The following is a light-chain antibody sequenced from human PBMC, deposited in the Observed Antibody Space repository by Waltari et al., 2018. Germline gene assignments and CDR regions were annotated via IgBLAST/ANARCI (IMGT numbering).Light chain of an antibody. J-gene: IGKJ1*01. Sequence: DIQMTQSPSPVSPSVEYRVTITSRAIQVVSYWLAWYQQKAGKAPKPLIFQASSLESGVPSRFSGSGSGTEFNLTISSLQPEDVATYFCQQANSFPRTFGQGTKVEI. CDR1: QVVSYW. CDR2: QAS. V-gene: IGKV1-12*01. CDR3: QQANSFPRT.